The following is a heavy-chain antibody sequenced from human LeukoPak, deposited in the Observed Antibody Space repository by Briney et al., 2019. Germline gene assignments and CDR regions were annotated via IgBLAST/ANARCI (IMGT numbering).Heavy chain of an antibody. CDR2: IYTSGST. Sequence: PSETLSLTCSVSGGSISSGTYYWSWIRQPAGRGLEWIGRIYTSGSTNYNPSLKSRVTISLETSKNQFSLKLSSLTAADTALYYCAKDRRHTVSGGYFDLWGRGTLVIVSS. J-gene: IGHJ2*01. V-gene: IGHV4-61*02. CDR3: AKDRRHTVSGGYFDL. CDR1: GGSISSGTYY. D-gene: IGHD3-10*01.